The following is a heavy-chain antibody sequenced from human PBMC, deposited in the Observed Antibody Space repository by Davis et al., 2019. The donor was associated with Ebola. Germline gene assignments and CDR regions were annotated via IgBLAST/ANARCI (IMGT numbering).Heavy chain of an antibody. CDR1: GFTFSSYA. CDR3: AKDQDFWSGYKWDF. J-gene: IGHJ4*02. Sequence: GESLKISCAASGFTFSSYAMHWVRQAPGKGLEWNSAHSGSGSETRHADSVKGRVAMSRDNSKNMVYLQMNSLTAEDTAIYYCAKDQDFWSGYKWDFWGQGTLVTVSS. D-gene: IGHD3-3*01. V-gene: IGHV3-23*01. CDR2: HSGSGSET.